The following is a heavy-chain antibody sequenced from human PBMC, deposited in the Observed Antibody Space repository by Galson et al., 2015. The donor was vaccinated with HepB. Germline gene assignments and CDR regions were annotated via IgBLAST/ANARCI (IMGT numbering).Heavy chain of an antibody. CDR2: ISSSSSYI. J-gene: IGHJ4*02. V-gene: IGHV3-21*01. Sequence: SLRLSCAASGFTFSSYSMNWVRQAPGKGLEWVSSISSSSSYIYYADSVKGRFTISRDNAKNSLYLQMNSLRAEDTAVYYCARGYKITFGGVIAIGGHWGQGTLVTVSS. D-gene: IGHD3-16*02. CDR1: GFTFSSYS. CDR3: ARGYKITFGGVIAIGGH.